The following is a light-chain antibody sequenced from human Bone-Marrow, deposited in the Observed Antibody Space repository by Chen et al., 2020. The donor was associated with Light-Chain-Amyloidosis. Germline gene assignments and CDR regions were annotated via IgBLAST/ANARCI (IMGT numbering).Light chain of an antibody. V-gene: IGLV3-21*02. CDR2: DDS. CDR1: NIGSTS. Sequence: SYVLTQPSSVSVAPGQTATIACGGNNIGSTSVHWYQQTPGQAPLLVVYDDSDRPSGIPERFAGTNSGNTATLTISRVEAGDEADYYCQVWDRSRDRPVFGGGTKLTVL. CDR3: QVWDRSRDRPV. J-gene: IGLJ3*02.